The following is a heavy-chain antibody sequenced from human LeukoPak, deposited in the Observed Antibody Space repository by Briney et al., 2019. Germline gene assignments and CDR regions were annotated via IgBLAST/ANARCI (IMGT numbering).Heavy chain of an antibody. CDR1: GFTFSSYW. CDR3: ARDGAFRIYDY. V-gene: IGHV3-7*01. Sequence: PGGSLRLSCAAPGFTFSSYWMTWVRQAPGKGLEWVASIKQDGNEKYYVDSVKGRFTISRDNARNSLYLQMSSLRADDTAVYYCARDGAFRIYDYLGQGTLVTVSS. CDR2: IKQDGNEK. J-gene: IGHJ4*02. D-gene: IGHD3-3*02.